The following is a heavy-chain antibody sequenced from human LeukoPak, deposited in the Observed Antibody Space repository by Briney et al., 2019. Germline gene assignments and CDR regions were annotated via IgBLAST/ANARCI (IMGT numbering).Heavy chain of an antibody. D-gene: IGHD1-26*01. CDR2: IYYSGST. J-gene: IGHJ4*02. V-gene: IGHV4-59*12. CDR3: ARDGGSYAGFDY. CDR1: GGSISSYY. Sequence: TPSETLSLTCTVSGGSISSYYWSWIRQPPGKGLEWIGYIYYSGSTYYNPSLKSRVTISVDTSKNQSSLKLSSVTAADTAVYYCARDGGSYAGFDYWGQGTLVTVSS.